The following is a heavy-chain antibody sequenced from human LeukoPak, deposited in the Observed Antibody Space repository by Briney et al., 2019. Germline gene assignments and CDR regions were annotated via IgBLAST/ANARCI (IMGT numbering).Heavy chain of an antibody. CDR2: IYTSGST. CDR1: GGSISSYY. CDR3: ARADGTGATRAAFDI. J-gene: IGHJ3*02. V-gene: IGHV4-4*07. Sequence: PSETLSLTCTVSGGSISSYYWSWIRQPAGKGLEWIGRIYTSGSTNYNPSLKSRVTMSVDTSKNQFSLKPSSVTAADTAVYYCARADGTGATRAAFDIWGQGTMVTVSS. D-gene: IGHD1-26*01.